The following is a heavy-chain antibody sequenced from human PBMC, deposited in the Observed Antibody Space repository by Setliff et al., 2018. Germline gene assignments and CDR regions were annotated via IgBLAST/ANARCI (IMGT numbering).Heavy chain of an antibody. J-gene: IGHJ5*02. D-gene: IGHD1-1*01. Sequence: SETLSLTCTVYGGSFSNYYWSWIRQPPGKGLEWIGEINHSGSTYYNPSLKGRVTISVDTSKNQFSLNLSSVTAADTAIYYCARVVPLGGTDRWGQGTLVTVSS. CDR1: GGSFSNYY. CDR3: ARVVPLGGTDR. CDR2: INHSGST. V-gene: IGHV4-34*01.